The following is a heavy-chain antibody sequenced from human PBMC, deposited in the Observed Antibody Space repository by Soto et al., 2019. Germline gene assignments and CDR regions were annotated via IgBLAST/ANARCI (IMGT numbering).Heavy chain of an antibody. CDR1: GYTFTSYA. Sequence: ASVKVSCKASGYTFTSYAMHWVRQAPGQRLEWMGWINAGNGNTKYSQKFQGRVTITRDTSASTAYMELSSLRSEDTAVYYCARDRVRGIRGAFDIWGQGTMVTVSS. CDR2: INAGNGNT. J-gene: IGHJ3*02. CDR3: ARDRVRGIRGAFDI. D-gene: IGHD3-10*01. V-gene: IGHV1-3*01.